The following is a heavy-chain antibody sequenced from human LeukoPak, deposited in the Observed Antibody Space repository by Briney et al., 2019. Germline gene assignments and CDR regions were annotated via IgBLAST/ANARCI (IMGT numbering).Heavy chain of an antibody. D-gene: IGHD3-16*01. Sequence: PSETLSLTCTVSGGSISSSSYYWGWIRQPPGKGLEWIGNIFYSGSTYYSPSLKSRVTISLDTSRNQFSLKLSSVAAADTAVYYCARGELVDYWGQGTLVTVSS. CDR3: ARGELVDY. J-gene: IGHJ4*02. CDR2: IFYSGST. V-gene: IGHV4-39*07. CDR1: GGSISSSSYY.